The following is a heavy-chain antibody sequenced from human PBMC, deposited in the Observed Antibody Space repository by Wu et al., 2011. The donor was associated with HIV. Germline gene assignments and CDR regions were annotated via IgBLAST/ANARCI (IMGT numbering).Heavy chain of an antibody. J-gene: IGHJ6*02. D-gene: IGHD2-21*02. CDR1: GYTFTGYY. CDR2: IHPDGGGR. Sequence: QVQLMQSGAEVKKPGASVKVSCKTSGYTFTGYYMHWVREVPGQGLEWMGWIHPDGGGRNYAQKFQGRVTIGTDSTSTNFYMEMTGLRPEDTATYYCAREVGRGVSDLSGMDVWGQGTTITVSS. V-gene: IGHV1-2*02. CDR3: AREVGRGVSDLSGMDV.